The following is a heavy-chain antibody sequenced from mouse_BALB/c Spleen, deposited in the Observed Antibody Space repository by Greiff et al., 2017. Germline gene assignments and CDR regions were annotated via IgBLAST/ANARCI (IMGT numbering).Heavy chain of an antibody. J-gene: IGHJ1*01. CDR1: GDSITSGY. CDR2: ISYSGST. CDR3: ARWVGSSSGGYFDV. V-gene: IGHV3-8*02. D-gene: IGHD1-1*01. Sequence: EVMLVESGPSLVKPSQTLSLTCSVTGDSITSGYWNWIRKFPGNKLEYMGYISYSGSTYYNPSLKSRISITRDTSKNQYYLQLNSVTTEDTATYYCARWVGSSSGGYFDVWGAGTTVTVSS.